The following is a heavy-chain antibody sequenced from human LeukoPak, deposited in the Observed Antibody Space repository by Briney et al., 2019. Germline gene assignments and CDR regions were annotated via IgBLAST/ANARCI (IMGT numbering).Heavy chain of an antibody. D-gene: IGHD3-16*02. CDR1: GYSFPNFW. CDR3: ARSRAEKVPVWGSYRHHDAFDI. CDR2: IYPGDSYT. Sequence: GESLKISCKGSGYSFPNFWIGWVRQMPGKGLEWIGIIYPGDSYTTYKPSFQGQVTISADKSISTAYLQWSSLKASDTAMYYCARSRAEKVPVWGSYRHHDAFDIWGQGTRVTVSP. J-gene: IGHJ3*02. V-gene: IGHV5-51*01.